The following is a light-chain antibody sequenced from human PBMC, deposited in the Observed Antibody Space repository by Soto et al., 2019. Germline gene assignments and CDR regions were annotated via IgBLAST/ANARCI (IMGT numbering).Light chain of an antibody. CDR2: EVS. J-gene: IGLJ3*02. CDR3: SSYTSTNALV. CDR1: SSDVGGYNY. V-gene: IGLV2-14*01. Sequence: QSALTQPASVSGSPGQSITISCTGSSSDVGGYNYVSWYQQDPGKAPKLMIYEVSNRPSGVSNRSSGSKSGNTASLTISGLQAEDEGDYYCSSYTSTNALVFSGGTKLTVL.